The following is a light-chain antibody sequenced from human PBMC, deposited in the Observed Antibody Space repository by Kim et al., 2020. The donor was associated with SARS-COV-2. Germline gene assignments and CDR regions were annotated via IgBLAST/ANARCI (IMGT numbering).Light chain of an antibody. Sequence: SYELTQPPSVSVSPGQTASITCSGDKLGDKYACWYQQKPGQPPVLVIYQDSKRPSGIPERFSGSNSGNTATLTISGTQAMDEADYYCQAWDSSLVFGGGTQLTVL. V-gene: IGLV3-1*01. CDR1: KLGDKY. CDR2: QDS. J-gene: IGLJ2*01. CDR3: QAWDSSLV.